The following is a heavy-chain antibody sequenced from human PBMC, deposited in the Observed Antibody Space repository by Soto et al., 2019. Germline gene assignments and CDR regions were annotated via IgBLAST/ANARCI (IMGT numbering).Heavy chain of an antibody. Sequence: PGESLKISCKGSADSFTNYWIGWVRQMPGKGLEWMGIIYPGDSDTRYSPSFQGQVTISADKSISTAYLQWSSLKASDTAMYYCARPRSSSRNYYGMDVWGQGTTVTVSS. J-gene: IGHJ6*02. CDR1: ADSFTNYW. D-gene: IGHD6-13*01. CDR2: IYPGDSDT. V-gene: IGHV5-51*01. CDR3: ARPRSSSRNYYGMDV.